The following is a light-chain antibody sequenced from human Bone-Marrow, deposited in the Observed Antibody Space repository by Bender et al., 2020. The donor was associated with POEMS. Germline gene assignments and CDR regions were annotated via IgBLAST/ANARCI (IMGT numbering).Light chain of an antibody. CDR3: CSYAGSSTYVV. CDR1: SSDVGKYNL. V-gene: IGLV2-23*01. CDR2: EAT. J-gene: IGLJ2*01. Sequence: QSALTQPASVSGSPGQSITISCTGSSSDVGKYNLVSWYQQSPGKATKLMIYEATQRPSGVSDRFSGSKSGNTASLTISGLQADDEADYYCCSYAGSSTYVVFGGGTKLTVL.